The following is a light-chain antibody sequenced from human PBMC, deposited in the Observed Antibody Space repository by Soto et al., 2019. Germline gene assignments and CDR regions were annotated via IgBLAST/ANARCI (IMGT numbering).Light chain of an antibody. V-gene: IGKV3D-20*01. CDR1: QSVSRSY. CDR2: GAS. Sequence: EIVLTQSPATLSLSPGGRATLSCGASQSVSRSYLAWYQQKPGLAPRLLIYGASSRATGIPDRFTGSGSGTDFTLTISRLEPEDFAVYYCQQYGSSPLTFGGGTKVDIK. J-gene: IGKJ4*01. CDR3: QQYGSSPLT.